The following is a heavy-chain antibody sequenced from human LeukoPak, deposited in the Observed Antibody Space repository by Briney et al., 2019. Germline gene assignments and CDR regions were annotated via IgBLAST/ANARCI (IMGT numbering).Heavy chain of an antibody. D-gene: IGHD6-6*01. V-gene: IGHV4-34*01. CDR1: GGSFSGYF. CDR2: INRRGST. J-gene: IGHJ5*02. CDR3: AVSAAALFDP. Sequence: ASETLSLTCAIYGGSFSGYFWSWFRQPPGKGLEWIGEINRRGSTNYNSSLSLKSRVTISVDTSKNQFSLKLSSVTAADTAVYYCAVSAAALFDPWGQGTLVTVSS.